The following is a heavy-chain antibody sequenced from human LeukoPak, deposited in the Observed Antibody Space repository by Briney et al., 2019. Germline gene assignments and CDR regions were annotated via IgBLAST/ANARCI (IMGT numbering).Heavy chain of an antibody. CDR1: GGSFSGYY. V-gene: IGHV4-34*01. D-gene: IGHD3-10*01. CDR2: MNHSGST. J-gene: IGHJ6*03. CDR3: ARRLGRKFGERFYYYHYMDV. Sequence: SETLSLTCAVYGGSFSGYYWSWIRQPPGKGLEWMGEMNHSGSTNYNPSLKSRVTISVDTSKNQFSLKVSSVTAADTAVYYCARRLGRKFGERFYYYHYMDVWGKGTTVTISS.